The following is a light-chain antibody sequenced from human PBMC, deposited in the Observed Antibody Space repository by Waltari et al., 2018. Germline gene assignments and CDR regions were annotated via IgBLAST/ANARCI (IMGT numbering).Light chain of an antibody. CDR1: QNLRSY. CDR2: AAS. Sequence: DIQMTQSPSSLSASVGDRVTITCRASQNLRSYLNWYQQKPGKAPNLLIYAASNLQSGIPSRFSGGGSGTDFTLTISSLQPEDSVTYYCQQSYSSPPHTFGQGTKLEIK. V-gene: IGKV1-39*01. J-gene: IGKJ2*01. CDR3: QQSYSSPPHT.